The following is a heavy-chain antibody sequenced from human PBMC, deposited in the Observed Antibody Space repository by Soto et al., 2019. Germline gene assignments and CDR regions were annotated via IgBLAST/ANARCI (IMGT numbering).Heavy chain of an antibody. Sequence: QVQLVQSGAEVKKPGSSVRVSCKASGGTPSNSAFSWVRQAPGQGLEWMGGTIPVFGIVKYAQNLEGRVTITAEESTTTAYMELRSLRYEDRAVYYCESGRIVVVGSRAYYGMDVWGQGTTVTVAS. J-gene: IGHJ6*02. D-gene: IGHD6-19*01. CDR1: GGTPSNSA. V-gene: IGHV1-69*01. CDR2: TIPVFGIV. CDR3: ESGRIVVVGSRAYYGMDV.